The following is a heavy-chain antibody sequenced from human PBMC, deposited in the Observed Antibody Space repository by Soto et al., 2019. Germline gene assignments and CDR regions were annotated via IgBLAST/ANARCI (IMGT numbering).Heavy chain of an antibody. CDR3: ARGQVLGWFDP. CDR2: INHSGST. J-gene: IGHJ5*02. V-gene: IGHV4-34*01. Sequence: PSETLSLTCAVYGGSFSGYYWSWIRQPPGKGLEWIGEINHSGSTNYNPSLKSRVTISVDTSKNQFSLKLSSVTAADTAVYYCARGQVLGWFDPWGQGTLVTVSS. CDR1: GGSFSGYY. D-gene: IGHD3-3*02.